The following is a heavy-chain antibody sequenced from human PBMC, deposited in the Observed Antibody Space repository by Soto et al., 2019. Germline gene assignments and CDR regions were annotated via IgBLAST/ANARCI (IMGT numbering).Heavy chain of an antibody. D-gene: IGHD4-17*01. CDR3: ARDRPYGDYQHEDFDY. CDR1: GFTFSSYA. J-gene: IGHJ4*02. V-gene: IGHV3-23*01. Sequence: GGSLRLSCAASGFTFSSYAMSWVRQAPGKGLEWVSAISGSGGSTYYADSVKGRFTISRDNSKNTLYLQMNSLRAEDTAVYYCARDRPYGDYQHEDFDYWGQGTLVTGSS. CDR2: ISGSGGST.